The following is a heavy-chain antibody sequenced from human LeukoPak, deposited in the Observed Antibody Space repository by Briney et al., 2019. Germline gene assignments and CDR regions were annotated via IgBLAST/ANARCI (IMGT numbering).Heavy chain of an antibody. Sequence: NTSETLSLTCTVSGGSISSYYWSWIRQPPGKGLEWIGYIYYSGSTNYNPSLKSRVTISVDTSKNQFSLKLSSVTAADTAVYYCARHVSGYGTDFDYWGQGTLVTVSS. V-gene: IGHV4-59*08. CDR3: ARHVSGYGTDFDY. J-gene: IGHJ4*02. D-gene: IGHD5-12*01. CDR2: IYYSGST. CDR1: GGSISSYY.